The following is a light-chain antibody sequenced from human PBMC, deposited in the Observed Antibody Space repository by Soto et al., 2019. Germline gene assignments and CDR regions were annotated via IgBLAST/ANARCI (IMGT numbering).Light chain of an antibody. CDR2: DVS. V-gene: IGLV2-8*01. CDR1: SSDVGAYNY. CDR3: SSYAGTHIV. J-gene: IGLJ1*01. Sequence: QSALTQPPSASGSPGQSVAISCTGTSSDVGAYNYVSWYQQPPGKAPKLMIYDVSKRPSGVPDRFSGSKSGNTASLTVSGFQAEDEADYYCSSYAGTHIVFGTGTKLTVL.